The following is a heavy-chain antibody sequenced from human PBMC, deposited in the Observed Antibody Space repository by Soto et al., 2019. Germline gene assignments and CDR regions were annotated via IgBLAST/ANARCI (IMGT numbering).Heavy chain of an antibody. Sequence: SETLSLTCTVSGGSISSGNYYWSWIRQPPGKGLEWIGFISYSGSTYYNASLKSRVTISVDTSKNQFSLNLSFVTAADTAVYYCATMETSATRVYYIDYWGQGTLVTVSS. J-gene: IGHJ4*02. D-gene: IGHD1-1*01. CDR3: ATMETSATRVYYIDY. V-gene: IGHV4-30-4*01. CDR1: GGSISSGNYY. CDR2: ISYSGST.